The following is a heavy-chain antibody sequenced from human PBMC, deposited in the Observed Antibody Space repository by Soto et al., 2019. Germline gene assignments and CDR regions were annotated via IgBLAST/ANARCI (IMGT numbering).Heavy chain of an antibody. V-gene: IGHV3-11*05. Sequence: GVSLRLSCAASGFTFSDYYMSWLRQAPGKGLGWVSYISSSSSYTNYADSVKGRFTISRDNAKNSLYLQMNSLRAEDTAVYYCARDRGPGSSLGYWGQGTLVTVSS. CDR2: ISSSSSYT. CDR1: GFTFSDYY. D-gene: IGHD3-10*01. CDR3: ARDRGPGSSLGY. J-gene: IGHJ4*02.